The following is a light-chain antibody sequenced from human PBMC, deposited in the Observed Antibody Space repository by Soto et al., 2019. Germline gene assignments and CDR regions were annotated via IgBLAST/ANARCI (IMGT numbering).Light chain of an antibody. Sequence: EILLRQSPGTLSLSRGERATLSCRASQSVSSSYLAWYQQKPGQAPRLLIYGASSRATGIPDRFSGSGSGTDFTLTISRLEPEDFAVYYCQQYGSSPLWTFGQGTKVDIK. V-gene: IGKV3-20*01. CDR3: QQYGSSPLWT. J-gene: IGKJ1*01. CDR1: QSVSSSY. CDR2: GAS.